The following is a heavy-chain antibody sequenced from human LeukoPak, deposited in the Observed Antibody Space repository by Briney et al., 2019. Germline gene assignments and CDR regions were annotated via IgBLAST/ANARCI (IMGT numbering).Heavy chain of an antibody. CDR3: ATKEPSTSGWSY. CDR2: IKEDGSEK. V-gene: IGHV3-7*01. J-gene: IGHJ4*02. CDR1: GFTFNRDW. D-gene: IGHD6-19*01. Sequence: GGSLRLSCAASGFTFNRDWTAWVRQARGKGLEWVANIKEDGSEKNYVDSVKGRFTISRDNAENSVYLQMNDLRAEDTGVYYCATKEPSTSGWSYWGQGTLVAVSS.